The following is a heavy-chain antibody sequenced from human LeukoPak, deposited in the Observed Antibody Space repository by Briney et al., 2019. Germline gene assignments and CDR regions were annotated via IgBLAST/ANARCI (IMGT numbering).Heavy chain of an antibody. V-gene: IGHV4-4*02. Sequence: SGTLSLTCAVSGGSISSSNWWSWVRQPPGKGLEWIGEIYHSGSTNYNPSLKSRVTISVDKSKNQFSLKLSSVTAADTAVYYCARGYYDTSGYYFNDYWGQGTLVTVSS. CDR3: ARGYYDTSGYYFNDY. D-gene: IGHD3-22*01. J-gene: IGHJ4*02. CDR2: IYHSGST. CDR1: GGSISSSNW.